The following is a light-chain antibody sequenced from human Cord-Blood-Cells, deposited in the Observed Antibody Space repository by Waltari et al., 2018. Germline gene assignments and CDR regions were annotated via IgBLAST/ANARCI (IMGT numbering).Light chain of an antibody. Sequence: QSALTQPASVSGSPGQSITISCTGTTSDVGGYNYVFWYQPQPGKAPKLMIYDVSHRPSGDSNRFLGSKSGNTASLTISALQAEGEADYYCSSYTSSSPLVVFGGGTRLSVL. CDR2: DVS. CDR3: SSYTSSSPLVV. J-gene: IGLJ2*01. CDR1: TSDVGGYNY. V-gene: IGLV2-14*03.